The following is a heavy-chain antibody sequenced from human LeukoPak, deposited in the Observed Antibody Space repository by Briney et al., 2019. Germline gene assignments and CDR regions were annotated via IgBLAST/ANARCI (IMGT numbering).Heavy chain of an antibody. CDR2: IYSGGRT. Sequence: GGSLRLSCAASGFTVSSNYMSWVRQAPGKGLEWVSVIYSGGRTYYADSVRGRFTISRDNSKNTLYLQMNSLRAEDTAVYYCARSSGSYLYFDNWGQGTLVTVSS. D-gene: IGHD1-26*01. V-gene: IGHV3-53*01. CDR1: GFTVSSNY. J-gene: IGHJ4*02. CDR3: ARSSGSYLYFDN.